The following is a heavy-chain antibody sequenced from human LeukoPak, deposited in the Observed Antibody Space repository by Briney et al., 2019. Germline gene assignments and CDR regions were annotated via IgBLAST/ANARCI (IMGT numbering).Heavy chain of an antibody. CDR2: IYYSGST. J-gene: IGHJ4*02. D-gene: IGHD3-10*01. V-gene: IGHV4-59*01. Sequence: SGTLSLTCTVSGGSISGYYWSWIRQPPGKGLEWIGYIYYSGSTNYNPSLKSRVTISVDTSKNQFSLKLSSVTAADTAVYYCARALRDSYYFDYWGQGTLVTVSS. CDR3: ARALRDSYYFDY. CDR1: GGSISGYY.